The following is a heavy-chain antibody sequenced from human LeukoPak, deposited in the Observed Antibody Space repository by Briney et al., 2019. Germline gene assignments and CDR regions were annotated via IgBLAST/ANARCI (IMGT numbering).Heavy chain of an antibody. V-gene: IGHV3-21*01. CDR3: ARGIVVVPAAMTLFDY. CDR2: ISSSSSYI. Sequence: GGSLRLSCAASGFTFSSYSMNWVRQAPGKGLEWVSSISSSSSYIYYADSVKGRFTISRDNAKNSLYLQMNSLRAEDTAVYYCARGIVVVPAAMTLFDYWGQGTLVTVSS. CDR1: GFTFSSYS. J-gene: IGHJ4*02. D-gene: IGHD2-2*01.